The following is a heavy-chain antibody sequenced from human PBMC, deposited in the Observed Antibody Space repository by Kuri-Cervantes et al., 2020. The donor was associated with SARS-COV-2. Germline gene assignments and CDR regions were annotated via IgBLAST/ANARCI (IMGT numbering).Heavy chain of an antibody. V-gene: IGHV4-39*07. CDR2: IYYSGST. CDR1: GGSISSSSYY. Sequence: SETLSLTCTVSGGSISSSSYYWGWIRQPPGKGLEWIGSIYYSGSTYYNPSLKSRVTISVDTSKNQFSLKLSSVTAADTAVYYCATQLMGYSYGFGPFGSYYYMDVWGKGTTVTVSS. CDR3: ATQLMGYSYGFGPFGSYYYMDV. J-gene: IGHJ6*03. D-gene: IGHD5-18*01.